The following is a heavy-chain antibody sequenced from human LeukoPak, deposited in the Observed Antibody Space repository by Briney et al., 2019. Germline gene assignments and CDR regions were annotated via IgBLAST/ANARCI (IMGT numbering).Heavy chain of an antibody. CDR3: ARGTTDGSGNCYLDY. D-gene: IGHD3-10*01. J-gene: IGHJ4*02. V-gene: IGHV3-74*01. CDR2: LNPDGTKT. Sequence: GGSLRLSCAGSGFTFRNYWMHWVRQAPGKGLVWVSRLNPDGTKTYYADSVKGRLTISRDNAKDTLHLQMRGLGAEDTAVYYCARGTTDGSGNCYLDYWGQGSLVTVSS. CDR1: GFTFRNYW.